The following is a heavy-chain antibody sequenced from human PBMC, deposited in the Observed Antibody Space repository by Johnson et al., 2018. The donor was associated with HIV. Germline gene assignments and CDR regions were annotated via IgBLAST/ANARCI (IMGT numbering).Heavy chain of an antibody. CDR3: AKGPLDDFCVGGAFDI. Sequence: VQLVESGGGLVQPGRSLRLSCAASGFTFSSYAMHWVRQAPGKGLEWVAVISYDGSNKYYADSVKGRFTISRDNSKNTLYLQMHRLRTEDTAVYYCAKGPLDDFCVGGAFDIGGQGTMVTVSS. D-gene: IGHD3-3*01. CDR2: ISYDGSNK. CDR1: GFTFSSYA. V-gene: IGHV3-30-3*01. J-gene: IGHJ3*02.